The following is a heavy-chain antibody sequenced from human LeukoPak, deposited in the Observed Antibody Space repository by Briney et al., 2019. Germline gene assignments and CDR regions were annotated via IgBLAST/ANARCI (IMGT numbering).Heavy chain of an antibody. CDR3: AKSYGSGSYWGDWFDP. Sequence: GGSLRLSCAASGFTFSSYGMSWVRQAPGKGLEWVSAISGSGGSTYYADSVKGRFTISRDNSKNTLYLQMNSLRAEDTAVYYCAKSYGSGSYWGDWFDPWGQGTLVTVSS. CDR2: ISGSGGST. J-gene: IGHJ5*02. CDR1: GFTFSSYG. D-gene: IGHD3-10*01. V-gene: IGHV3-23*01.